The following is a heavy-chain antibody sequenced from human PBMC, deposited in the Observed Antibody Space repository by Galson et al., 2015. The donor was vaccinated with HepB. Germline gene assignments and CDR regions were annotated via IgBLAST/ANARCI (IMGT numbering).Heavy chain of an antibody. CDR2: ISYDGSNK. CDR1: GFTFSSYG. CDR3: AKILYPEDYMDV. Sequence: SLRLSCAASGFTFSSYGMHWVRQAPGKGLEWVAIISYDGSNKYYADSVKGRFTISRDNSKNTLYLQMNSLRGEDTAVYYCAKILYPEDYMDVWGKGTTVIVSS. J-gene: IGHJ6*03. D-gene: IGHD2-8*01. V-gene: IGHV3-30*18.